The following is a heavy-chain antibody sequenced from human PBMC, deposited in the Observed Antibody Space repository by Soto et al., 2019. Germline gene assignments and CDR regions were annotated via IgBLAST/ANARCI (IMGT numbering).Heavy chain of an antibody. D-gene: IGHD5-18*01. CDR1: GFTSSSYA. CDR2: ISYDGSNK. CDR3: ARELSRGYSSPRLPVDY. V-gene: IGHV3-30-3*01. J-gene: IGHJ4*02. Sequence: PGXSLILSCAASGFTSSSYAMHCVRQAPFKWLEWVAVISYDGSNKYYADSVKGRFTISRDNSKNTLYLQMNSLRAEDTAVYYCARELSRGYSSPRLPVDYWGQGTLVTVSS.